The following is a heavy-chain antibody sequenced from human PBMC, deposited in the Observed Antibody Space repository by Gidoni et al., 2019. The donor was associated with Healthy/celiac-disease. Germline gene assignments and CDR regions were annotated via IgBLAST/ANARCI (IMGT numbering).Heavy chain of an antibody. CDR2: INPSGGST. V-gene: IGHV1-46*03. CDR3: ARDYSSGWYFDY. D-gene: IGHD6-19*01. Sequence: QVQLVQSGAEVKKPGASVKVSCKASGYTFTSYYMHWVRQAPGQGLEWMGIINPSGGSTSYAQKFQGRVTMNRDTSTSTVYMELSSLRSEDTAVYDCARDYSSGWYFDYWGQGTLVTVSS. J-gene: IGHJ4*02. CDR1: GYTFTSYY.